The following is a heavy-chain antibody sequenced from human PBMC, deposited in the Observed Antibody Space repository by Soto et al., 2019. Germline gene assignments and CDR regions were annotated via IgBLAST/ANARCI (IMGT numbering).Heavy chain of an antibody. V-gene: IGHV3-23*01. CDR3: ARGQYWNHAFDI. Sequence: GGSLRLSRAASGFTFDSFAMTWVRQAPGKGLEWVSAISASGGSTFYADSVKGRFTISRDSSKNTLYLQMNSLRAEDTAVYYCARGQYWNHAFDIWGQGTMVTVSS. D-gene: IGHD1-1*01. CDR2: ISASGGST. J-gene: IGHJ3*02. CDR1: GFTFDSFA.